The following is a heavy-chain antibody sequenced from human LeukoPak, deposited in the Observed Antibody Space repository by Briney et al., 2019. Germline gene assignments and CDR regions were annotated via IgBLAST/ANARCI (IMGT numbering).Heavy chain of an antibody. D-gene: IGHD4-23*01. CDR2: LNHGGST. CDR1: GGSISGYC. CDR3: ARGLGGGNSVYFDL. V-gene: IGHV4-34*01. Sequence: EXLSLTCAVYGGSISGYCWSWIRQPPGKGLEWIGELNHGGSTNYNPSLKSRVTISVDTSKNQFSLKLSSVSAADTAVYYCARGLGGGNSVYFDLWGRGTLVTVSS. J-gene: IGHJ2*01.